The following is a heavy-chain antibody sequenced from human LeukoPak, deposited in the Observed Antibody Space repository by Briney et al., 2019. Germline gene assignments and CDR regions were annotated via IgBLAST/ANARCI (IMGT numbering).Heavy chain of an antibody. CDR1: GFTFSSYS. D-gene: IGHD6-13*01. CDR3: ARDPGEQQLVPYY. CDR2: ISSSSSYI. Sequence: GGSLRLSCAASGFTFSSYSMNWVRQAPGKGREGVSSISSSSSYIYYADSVEGRFTISRDNAKNSLYLQMNSLRAEDTAVYYCARDPGEQQLVPYYWGQGTLVTVSS. V-gene: IGHV3-21*01. J-gene: IGHJ4*02.